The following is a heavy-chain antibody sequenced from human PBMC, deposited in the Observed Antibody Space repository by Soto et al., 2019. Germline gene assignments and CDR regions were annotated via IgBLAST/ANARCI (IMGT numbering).Heavy chain of an antibody. Sequence: GGSLRLSCAASGFTFSSYGMHWVRQAPGKGLEWVAVIWYDGSNKYYADSVKGRFTISRDNSKNTLYLQMNSLRAEDTAVYYCARDRGGGAFDIWGQGTMVTVSS. D-gene: IGHD3-10*01. CDR1: GFTFSSYG. J-gene: IGHJ3*02. CDR3: ARDRGGGAFDI. V-gene: IGHV3-33*01. CDR2: IWYDGSNK.